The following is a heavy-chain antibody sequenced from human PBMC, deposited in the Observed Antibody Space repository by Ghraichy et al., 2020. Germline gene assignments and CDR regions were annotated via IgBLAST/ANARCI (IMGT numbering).Heavy chain of an antibody. V-gene: IGHV3-21*01. D-gene: IGHD5-18*01. CDR3: ATGQPPEYSKFTWFDP. Sequence: GGSLRLSCAASGFNFRRYSMNWLRQAPGKGLEWISSISLSSSYIYYAESVKGRFTISRDNGKNSVFLQMNSLRAEDTAVYYCATGQPPEYSKFTWFDPWGQGTLVIVSS. J-gene: IGHJ5*02. CDR2: ISLSSSYI. CDR1: GFNFRRYS.